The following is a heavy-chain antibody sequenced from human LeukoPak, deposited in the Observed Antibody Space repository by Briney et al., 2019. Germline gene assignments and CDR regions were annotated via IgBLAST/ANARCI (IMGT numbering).Heavy chain of an antibody. CDR3: ARAIKAVAGTFHRDYYFNY. CDR2: IIPIFGTA. Sequence: GASVKVSCKASGGTFSSYAISWVRQAPGQGLEWMGGIIPIFGTANYAQKFQGRVTITADKSTSTAYMELSSLRSEDTAVYYCARAIKAVAGTFHRDYYFNYWGQGTLVTVSS. J-gene: IGHJ4*02. CDR1: GGTFSSYA. V-gene: IGHV1-69*06. D-gene: IGHD6-19*01.